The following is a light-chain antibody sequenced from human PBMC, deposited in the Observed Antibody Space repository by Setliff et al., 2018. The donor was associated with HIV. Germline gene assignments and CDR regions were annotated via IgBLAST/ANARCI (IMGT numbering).Light chain of an antibody. Sequence: QSALTQPASVSGSPGQSITVSCTGTSSDVGGYNYVSWYQQHPGKAPKLMIYDVNNRPSGVSNRSSGSKSGNTASLTISGLQAEDEADYYCSSYTSSSTLYVFGTGTKVTVL. V-gene: IGLV2-14*03. J-gene: IGLJ1*01. CDR3: SSYTSSSTLYV. CDR1: SSDVGGYNY. CDR2: DVN.